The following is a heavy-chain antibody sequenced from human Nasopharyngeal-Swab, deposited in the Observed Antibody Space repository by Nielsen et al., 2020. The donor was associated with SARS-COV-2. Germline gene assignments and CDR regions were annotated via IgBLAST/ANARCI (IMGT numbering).Heavy chain of an antibody. V-gene: IGHV3-30*05. CDR2: TSFDGSNK. J-gene: IGHJ6*03. CDR3: AKGLRVGSAYYFYYYMDV. CDR1: GFTFRIYG. D-gene: IGHD1-26*01. Sequence: GESLKISCATSGFTFRIYGMHWVRQAPGKGLEWVAVTSFDGSNKSYADSEKGRFTISKDYAQNTLYLHMNSLRAEDTAVYYCAKGLRVGSAYYFYYYMDVWGKGTTVTVSS.